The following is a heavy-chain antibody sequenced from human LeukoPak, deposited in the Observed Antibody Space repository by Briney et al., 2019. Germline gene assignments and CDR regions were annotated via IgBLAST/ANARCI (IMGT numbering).Heavy chain of an antibody. V-gene: IGHV4-34*01. D-gene: IGHD3-10*01. CDR1: IESFSGYH. J-gene: IGHJ5*02. CDR3: ARGSNYYDSGKGWFDP. CDR2: ISDSGST. Sequence: SETLSLTCAVYIESFSGYHWNWIRQTPGKGLEWIGEISDSGSTNYNPSLKSRVTISVDTSKNQFSLKLSSVTAADTAVYYCARGSNYYDSGKGWFDPWGQGTLVTVSS.